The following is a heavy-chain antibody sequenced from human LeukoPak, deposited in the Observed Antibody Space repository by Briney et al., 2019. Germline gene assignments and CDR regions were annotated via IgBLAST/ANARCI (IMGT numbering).Heavy chain of an antibody. CDR3: ARNENSGWGDFDY. J-gene: IGHJ4*02. CDR1: RFTFNSYA. D-gene: IGHD5-12*01. CDR2: IGGSNGIT. Sequence: GGSLRLSCAASRFTFNSYAMSWVRQAPGKGLEWVSVIGGSNGITFYVGSVKGRFTISRDNSKDTLYLQMNSLRAEDTAVYYCARNENSGWGDFDYWGQGTLVTVSS. V-gene: IGHV3-23*01.